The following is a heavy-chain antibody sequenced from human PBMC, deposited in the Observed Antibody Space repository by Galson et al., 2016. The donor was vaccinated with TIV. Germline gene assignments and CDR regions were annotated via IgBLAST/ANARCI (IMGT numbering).Heavy chain of an antibody. CDR2: INSDGTSR. J-gene: IGHJ3*02. D-gene: IGHD6-19*01. CDR1: GFTFSTHW. V-gene: IGHV3-74*01. CDR3: ASSGWYSLGAFNI. Sequence: SLRLSCAASGFTFSTHWMHWVRQVPGKGLVWISRINSDGTSRSYVGSVKGRFTISRDNAKNTLYLQMNSLRAEDTAMYYCASSGWYSLGAFNIWGQGTMVTVSS.